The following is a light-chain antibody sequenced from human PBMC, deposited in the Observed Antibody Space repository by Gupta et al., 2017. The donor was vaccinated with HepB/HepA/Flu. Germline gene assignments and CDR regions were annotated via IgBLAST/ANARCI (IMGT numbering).Light chain of an antibody. Sequence: QSALTQPRSVSGSPGQSVTISCTGTSNNVGGYNSVSWYQHHPGKAPKLMIFDVNKRPSGVPDRFPGSKSGNTASLSISGLQAEDEADYYCYSDAGNSGVFGGGTKLTVL. CDR3: YSDAGNSGV. V-gene: IGLV2-11*01. CDR1: SNNVGGYNS. CDR2: DVN. J-gene: IGLJ2*01.